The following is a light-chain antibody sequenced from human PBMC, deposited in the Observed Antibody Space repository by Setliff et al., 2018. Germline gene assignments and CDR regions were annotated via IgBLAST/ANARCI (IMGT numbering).Light chain of an antibody. Sequence: QSALTQPRSVSGSPGQSVTISCTGTSSDVGGYKYASWYQQHPGKAPKLMIYDVSKRPSGVPDRFSGSKSGNTASLTISGLQAEDEADYYCCPYAGSYTSLYVFGTGTKVTVL. CDR3: CPYAGSYTSLYV. CDR2: DVS. J-gene: IGLJ1*01. V-gene: IGLV2-11*01. CDR1: SSDVGGYKY.